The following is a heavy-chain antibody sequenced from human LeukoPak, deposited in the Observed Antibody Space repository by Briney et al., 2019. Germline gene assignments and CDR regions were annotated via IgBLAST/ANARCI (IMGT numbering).Heavy chain of an antibody. J-gene: IGHJ4*02. CDR2: INPSDGST. V-gene: IGHV1-46*01. D-gene: IGHD1-26*01. CDR1: GYTFTSNY. CDR3: AKEAGAFDY. Sequence: ASVKVSCKASGYTFTSNYMDWVRQTPGQGLEWMGVINPSDGSTTYAQKFQGRVTLTRDTSTTTVHMELSSLTSEDTAVYYCAKEAGAFDYWGQGTQVTVSS.